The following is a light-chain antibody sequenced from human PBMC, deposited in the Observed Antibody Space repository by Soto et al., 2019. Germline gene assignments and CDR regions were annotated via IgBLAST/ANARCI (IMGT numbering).Light chain of an antibody. CDR1: QSVSSN. CDR2: DIS. Sequence: EIVMTQSPATLSVSPGERATLSCRASQSVSSNLAWYQHKPGQAHSLLIYDISAKATGIPTRFSGSGSGTEFTLTISSLQSEDFAVYYCQQYNDWPLTFGGGTKVEIK. J-gene: IGKJ4*01. V-gene: IGKV3D-15*01. CDR3: QQYNDWPLT.